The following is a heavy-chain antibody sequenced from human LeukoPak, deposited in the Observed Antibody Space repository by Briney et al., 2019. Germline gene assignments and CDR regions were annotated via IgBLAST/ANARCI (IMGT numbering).Heavy chain of an antibody. CDR3: ARSFEYSSSSRQFDY. V-gene: IGHV4-34*01. J-gene: IGHJ4*02. CDR2: INHSGST. D-gene: IGHD6-6*01. Sequence: SETLSLTCAVYGGSFSGYYWSWIRQPPGKGLEWIGEINHSGSTNYNPSLKSRVTISVDTSKNQFSLKLSSVTAADTAVYYCARSFEYSSSSRQFDYWGQGTLVTVSS. CDR1: GGSFSGYY.